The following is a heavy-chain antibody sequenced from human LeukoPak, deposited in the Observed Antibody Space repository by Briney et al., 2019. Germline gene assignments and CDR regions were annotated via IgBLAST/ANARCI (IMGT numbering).Heavy chain of an antibody. CDR1: GFTFSSYG. V-gene: IGHV3-30*19. Sequence: GGSLRLSCAASGFTFSSYGMHWVRQAPGKGLEWVAVIWYDGSNKYYADSVKGRFTISRDNSKNTLYLQMNSLRAEDTAVYYCARDPHYYYYMDVWGKGTTVTVSS. CDR2: IWYDGSNK. J-gene: IGHJ6*03. CDR3: ARDPHYYYYMDV.